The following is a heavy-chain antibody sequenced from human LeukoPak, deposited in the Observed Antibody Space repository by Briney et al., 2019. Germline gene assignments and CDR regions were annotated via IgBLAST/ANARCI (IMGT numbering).Heavy chain of an antibody. CDR2: IDPSDSYT. D-gene: IGHD6-19*01. CDR1: GYSFTSYW. CDR3: ARLSSKQWLVHPVDY. V-gene: IGHV5-10-1*01. J-gene: IGHJ4*02. Sequence: GESLRISCKGSGYSFTSYWISWVRQMPGKGLEWMGRIDPSDSYTNYSPFFQGHVTISADKSISTAYLQWSSLKASDTAMYYCARLSSKQWLVHPVDYWGQGTLVTVSS.